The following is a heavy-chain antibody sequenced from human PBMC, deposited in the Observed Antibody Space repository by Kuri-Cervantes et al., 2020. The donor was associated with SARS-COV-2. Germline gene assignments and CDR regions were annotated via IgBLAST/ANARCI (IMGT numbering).Heavy chain of an antibody. D-gene: IGHD3-22*01. Sequence: GGSLRLSCAASGFTFSSYGMHWVRQAPGKGLEWVAFIRYDGSNKYYADSVKGRFTISRDNSKNTLYLQMNSLRAEDTAVYYCAKSQNYDSSGSVDYWGQGTLVTVSS. V-gene: IGHV3-30*02. CDR2: IRYDGSNK. J-gene: IGHJ4*02. CDR1: GFTFSSYG. CDR3: AKSQNYDSSGSVDY.